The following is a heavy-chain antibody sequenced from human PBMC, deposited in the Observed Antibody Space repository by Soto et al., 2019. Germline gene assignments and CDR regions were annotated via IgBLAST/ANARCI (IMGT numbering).Heavy chain of an antibody. CDR2: IYYSGST. CDR3: ASDSSGEGGGMDV. D-gene: IGHD3-22*01. J-gene: IGHJ6*02. Sequence: SETLSLTCTVSGGSISSYYWSWIRQPPGKGLEWIGYIYYSGSTNYNPSLKSRVTISVDTSKNQFSLKLSSVTAADTAVYYCASDSSGEGGGMDVWGQGTTVTVSS. CDR1: GGSISSYY. V-gene: IGHV4-59*01.